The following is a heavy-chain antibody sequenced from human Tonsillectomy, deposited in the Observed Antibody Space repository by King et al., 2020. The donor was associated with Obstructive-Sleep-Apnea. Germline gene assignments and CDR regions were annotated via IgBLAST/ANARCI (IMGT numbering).Heavy chain of an antibody. CDR2: IRYDGSRT. CDR3: AREIRSRNSY. J-gene: IGHJ4*02. V-gene: IGHV3-30*02. D-gene: IGHD3-3*02. CDR1: GFTFNNYG. Sequence: VQLVESGGGVVQPGGSLRLSCAASGFTFNNYGMHWVRQAPGKGLEWVSFIRYDGSRTYYADSVKGRFTISRDNSKNTLYLQMNTLRAEDTALYYCAREIRSRNSYWGQGTLVTVSS.